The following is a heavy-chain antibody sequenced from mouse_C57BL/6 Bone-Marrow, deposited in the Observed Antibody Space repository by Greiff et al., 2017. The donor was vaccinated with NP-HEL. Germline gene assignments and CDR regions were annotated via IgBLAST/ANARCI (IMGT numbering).Heavy chain of an antibody. V-gene: IGHV1-19*01. J-gene: IGHJ3*01. CDR1: GYTFTDYY. CDR2: INPYNGGT. Sequence: VHVKQSGPVLVKPGASVKMSCKASGYTFTDYYMNWVKQSHGKSLEWIGVINPYNGGTSSNQKFKGKATLTVDKSSSTAYMELNSLTSEDSAVYYCARRKFAYWGQGTLVTVSA. CDR3: ARRKFAY.